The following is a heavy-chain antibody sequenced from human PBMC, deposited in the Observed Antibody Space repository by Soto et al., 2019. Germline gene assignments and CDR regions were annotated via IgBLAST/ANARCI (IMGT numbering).Heavy chain of an antibody. D-gene: IGHD2-21*01. CDR1: GFTFSSYG. V-gene: IGHV3-30*18. Sequence: QVQLVESGGGVVQPGRSLRLSCAASGFTFSSYGMHWVRQAPGKGLEWVAVISYDGSNKYYADSVKGRFTISRDNSKNTLYLQMNSLRAEDTAVYYCAKRGYSDDYWGQGTLVTVSS. CDR2: ISYDGSNK. CDR3: AKRGYSDDY. J-gene: IGHJ4*02.